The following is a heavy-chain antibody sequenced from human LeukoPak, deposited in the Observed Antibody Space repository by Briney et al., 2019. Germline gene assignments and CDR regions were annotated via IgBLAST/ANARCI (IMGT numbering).Heavy chain of an antibody. CDR3: AKGWTDIDY. CDR1: GFTFSSYA. J-gene: IGHJ4*02. D-gene: IGHD3/OR15-3a*01. V-gene: IGHV3-23*01. Sequence: GGSLRLSCAASGFTFSSYAMSWVRQAPGKGLEWISRVSGRGNNTYYADSVKGRFTISRDNSKNTLLLQMNSLRAEDTAVYFCAKGWTDIDYWGQGTLVTVSS. CDR2: VSGRGNNT.